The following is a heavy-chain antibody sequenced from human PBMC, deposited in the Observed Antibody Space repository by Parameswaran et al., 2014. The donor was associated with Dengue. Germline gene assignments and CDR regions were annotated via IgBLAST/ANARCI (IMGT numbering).Heavy chain of an antibody. CDR1: GFTFSSYA. D-gene: IGHD3-16*02. Sequence: GESLKISCSASGFTFSSYAMHWVRQAPGKGLEYVSAISSNGGSTYYADSVKGRFAISRDNSKNTLYLQMSNLRAEDTAVYYCVRSPRDIMITFGGVIVSELYFDYWGQGTLVTVSS. CDR2: ISSNGGST. J-gene: IGHJ4*02. V-gene: IGHV3-64D*06. CDR3: VRSPRDIMITFGGVIVSELYFDY.